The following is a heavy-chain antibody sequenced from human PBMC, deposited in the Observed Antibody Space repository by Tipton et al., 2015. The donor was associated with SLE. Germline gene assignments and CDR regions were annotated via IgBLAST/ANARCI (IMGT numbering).Heavy chain of an antibody. D-gene: IGHD1-26*01. V-gene: IGHV4-59*01. CDR3: ARDRGVGATSYFDY. J-gene: IGHJ4*02. Sequence: TLSLTCTVSGGSISSYYWSWIRQPPGKGLEWIGYIYYSGSTNYNPSLKSRVTISVDTSKNQFSLKLSSVTAADTAVYYCARDRGVGATSYFDYWGQGTLVTVSS. CDR2: IYYSGST. CDR1: GGSISSYY.